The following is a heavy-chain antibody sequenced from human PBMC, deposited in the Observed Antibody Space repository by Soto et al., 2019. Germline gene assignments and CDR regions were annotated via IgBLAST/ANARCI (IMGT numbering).Heavy chain of an antibody. Sequence: GGSLRLSCAASGFTFSGSAMHWVRQAPGKGLEWVSTINNGGNDLHYADSVKGRFTISRDNSKNTLYMQMNSLGAEDTAVYYCAKYINTVRSANWFDPWGQGTLVTVSS. CDR3: AKYINTVRSANWFDP. V-gene: IGHV3-23*01. D-gene: IGHD3-10*01. CDR2: INNGGNDL. J-gene: IGHJ5*02. CDR1: GFTFSGSA.